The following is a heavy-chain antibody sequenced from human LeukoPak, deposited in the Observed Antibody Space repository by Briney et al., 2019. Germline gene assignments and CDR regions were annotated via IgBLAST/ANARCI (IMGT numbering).Heavy chain of an antibody. D-gene: IGHD3-3*01. Sequence: GGSLRLSCAASGFTFSSYGMHWVRQAPGKGLEWVAVISYDGSNKYYADSVKGRFTISRDNSKNTLYLQMNSLRAEDTAVYYCAKDFPRDYDFWSGHAPSGYFDYWGQGTLVTVSS. CDR2: ISYDGSNK. CDR3: AKDFPRDYDFWSGHAPSGYFDY. J-gene: IGHJ4*02. CDR1: GFTFSSYG. V-gene: IGHV3-30*18.